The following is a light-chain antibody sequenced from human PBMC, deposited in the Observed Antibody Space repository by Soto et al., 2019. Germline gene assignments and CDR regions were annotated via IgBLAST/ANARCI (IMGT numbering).Light chain of an antibody. CDR2: WAS. CDR1: QSLLSRADNNNY. J-gene: IGKJ5*01. CDR3: QQYYGSPIT. V-gene: IGKV4-1*01. Sequence: DIVMTESRDSLAVSLGERATINCKSSQSLLSRADNNNYLAWFQKKPGQPPKLLIYWASTRESGVPDRFSGSGSGIDFTLTISSLQAEDVAVYYCQQYYGSPITFGQGTRLEIK.